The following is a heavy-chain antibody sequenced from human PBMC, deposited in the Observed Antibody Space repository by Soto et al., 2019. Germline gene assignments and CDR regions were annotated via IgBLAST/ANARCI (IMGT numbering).Heavy chain of an antibody. V-gene: IGHV2-70*01. D-gene: IGHD2-21*02. Sequence: SGPTLVNPTQTLTLTCTFSGFSLSTSGMCXSWIRQPPGKALEWLALIDWDDDKYYSTSLKTRLTISKDTSKNQVVLTMTNMDPVDTATYYCARIPFCGGDWYFDYWGQGTLVTVSS. CDR3: ARIPFCGGDWYFDY. CDR2: IDWDDDK. J-gene: IGHJ4*02. CDR1: GFSLSTSGMC.